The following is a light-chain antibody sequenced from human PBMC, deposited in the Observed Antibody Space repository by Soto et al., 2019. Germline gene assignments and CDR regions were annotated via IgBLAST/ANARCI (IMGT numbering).Light chain of an antibody. CDR2: GAS. V-gene: IGKV3-15*01. CDR3: QQYNNWPLA. CDR1: QSVSSN. Sequence: EIVMTQSPATLSVSPGERATLSCRASQSVSSNLAWYQQKPCQAPMLLIYGASTRATGIPARFSGSGSGTEFTLTISSLQSEDCAVYYCQQYNNWPLAFGQGNKVEIK. J-gene: IGKJ1*01.